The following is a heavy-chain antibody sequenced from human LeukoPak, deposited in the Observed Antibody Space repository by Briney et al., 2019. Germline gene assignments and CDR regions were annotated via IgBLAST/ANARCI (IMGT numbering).Heavy chain of an antibody. CDR1: GFTFSSYG. J-gene: IGHJ3*02. CDR2: ISYDGSNK. D-gene: IGHD3-22*01. CDR3: AKDRYYDSSGLSAFDI. V-gene: IGHV3-30*18. Sequence: GGSLRLSCAASGFTFSSYGMHWVRQAPGKGLEWVAVISYDGSNKYYADSVKGRFTISRDNSKNTLYLQMNSLRAEDTAVYYCAKDRYYDSSGLSAFDIWGQGTMVTVSS.